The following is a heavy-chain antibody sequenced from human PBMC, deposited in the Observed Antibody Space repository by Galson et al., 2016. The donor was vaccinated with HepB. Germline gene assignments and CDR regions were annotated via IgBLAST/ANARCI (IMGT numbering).Heavy chain of an antibody. Sequence: LRLSCAASGFAFSTYAMSWVRQAPGKGLEWVSAISGSGGDSTYYADSVKGRFTISRDNSKNMLYLQMNSLRAEDTAVYYCAKDQAQNMAVALRWFDPWGQGTLVTVSS. CDR1: GFAFSTYA. D-gene: IGHD6-19*01. CDR2: ISGSGGDST. V-gene: IGHV3-23*01. CDR3: AKDQAQNMAVALRWFDP. J-gene: IGHJ5*02.